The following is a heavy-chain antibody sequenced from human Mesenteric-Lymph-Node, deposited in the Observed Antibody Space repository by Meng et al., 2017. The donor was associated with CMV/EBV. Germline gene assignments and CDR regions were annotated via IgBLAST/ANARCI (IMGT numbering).Heavy chain of an antibody. CDR1: GYTFSAYG. Sequence: ASVKVSCKASGYTFSAYGISWVRLAPGQGLEWMGWISVYNGDTKYAQKVQGRVTMTTDTSTSTAYMELRSLRSDDTAVYYCARDKSRIAVADLLGDSWGQGTLVTVSS. CDR3: ARDKSRIAVADLLGDS. CDR2: ISVYNGDT. V-gene: IGHV1-18*01. J-gene: IGHJ5*01. D-gene: IGHD6-19*01.